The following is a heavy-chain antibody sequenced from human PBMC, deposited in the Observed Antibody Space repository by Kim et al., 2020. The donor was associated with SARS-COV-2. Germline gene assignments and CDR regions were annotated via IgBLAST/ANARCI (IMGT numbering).Heavy chain of an antibody. Sequence: GGSLRLSCAASGFTFSSYEMNWVRQAPGKGLEWVSYISSSGSTIYYADSVKGRFTISRDNGKNSLYLQMNSLRAEDTAVYYCARDPYSSSYNYYGMDVWGQGTAVTVPS. CDR3: ARDPYSSSYNYYGMDV. V-gene: IGHV3-48*03. CDR2: ISSSGSTI. CDR1: GFTFSSYE. D-gene: IGHD6-13*01. J-gene: IGHJ6*02.